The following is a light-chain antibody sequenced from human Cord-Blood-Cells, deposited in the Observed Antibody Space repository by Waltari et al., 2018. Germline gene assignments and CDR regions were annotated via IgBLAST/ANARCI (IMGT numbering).Light chain of an antibody. J-gene: IGLJ3*02. Sequence: QSALTQPASVSGSPGQSITIPCTGTTRDVGGYNYVSWYQQHPGKAPKLMIYDVSNRPSGVSNRFSGSKSGNTASLTISGLQAEDEADYYCSSYTSSSRVFGGGTKLTVL. CDR2: DVS. CDR3: SSYTSSSRV. V-gene: IGLV2-14*01. CDR1: TRDVGGYNY.